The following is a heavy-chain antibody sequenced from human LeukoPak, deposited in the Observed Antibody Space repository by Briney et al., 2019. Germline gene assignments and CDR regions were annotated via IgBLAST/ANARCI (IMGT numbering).Heavy chain of an antibody. CDR1: GGTFSSYA. J-gene: IGHJ4*02. Sequence: GSSVKVSCKASGGTFSSYAISWVRQAPGQGLEWMGGIIPIFGTANYAQKFQGRVTITADESTSTAYMELSSLRSEDTAVYYCARDARDYSNYDRIFSANDYWGQGTLVTVSS. CDR2: IIPIFGTA. CDR3: ARDARDYSNYDRIFSANDY. V-gene: IGHV1-69*01. D-gene: IGHD4-11*01.